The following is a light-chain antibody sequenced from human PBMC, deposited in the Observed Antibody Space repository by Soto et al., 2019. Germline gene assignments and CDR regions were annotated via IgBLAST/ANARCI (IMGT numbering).Light chain of an antibody. CDR3: QQSYSSPPT. CDR2: AAS. J-gene: IGKJ1*01. CDR1: QSISSY. Sequence: DIQITHSPSSLSSSVGDRVTIACRPSQSISSYLNWYQQKPGKAPKLLIFAASSLQSGVPSRFSGSRSGPDFTLTISSLQPEDFATYYCQQSYSSPPTFGQGTKVDIK. V-gene: IGKV1-39*01.